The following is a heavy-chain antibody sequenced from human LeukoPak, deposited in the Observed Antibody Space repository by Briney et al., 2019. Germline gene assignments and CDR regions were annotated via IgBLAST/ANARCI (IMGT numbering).Heavy chain of an antibody. CDR1: GGSISSSSYY. Sequence: SETLSLTCTVSGGSISSSSYYWGWISQPPGKGLEWIGSIYYSGSTYYNPSLKSRVTISVDTSKNQFSLKLSSVTAADTAVYYCARGPSYNGPKWADYWGQGTLVTVSS. V-gene: IGHV4-39*07. CDR3: ARGPSYNGPKWADY. CDR2: IYYSGST. J-gene: IGHJ4*02. D-gene: IGHD5-24*01.